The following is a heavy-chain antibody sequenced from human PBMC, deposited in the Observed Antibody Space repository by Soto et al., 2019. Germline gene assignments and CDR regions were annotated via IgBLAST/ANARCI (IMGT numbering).Heavy chain of an antibody. CDR2: IHPSGGGS. J-gene: IGHJ6*02. CDR1: GYTLNTYY. CDR3: ASSYCGGYFYSNLSLDYYHYVMAV. V-gene: IGHV1-46*02. D-gene: IGHD2-21*02. Sequence: ASVKVSCKPSGYTLNTYYLHWVRQAPGQGLEWMGIIHPSGGGSTYAQKFLGRVTMTRDTSTSTVFMELSSLRSADTAVYYCASSYCGGYFYSNLSLDYYHYVMAVWGQGTTVTVSS.